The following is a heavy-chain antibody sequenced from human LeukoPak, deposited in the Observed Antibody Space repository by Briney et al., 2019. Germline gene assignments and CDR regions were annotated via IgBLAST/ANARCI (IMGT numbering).Heavy chain of an antibody. CDR3: AGGGHFGY. Sequence: GGSLGLSFSGSEFTFSNYWMTWFGQAPGKGLEWVASINQDGSEKYYVDSIKGRFTISRDNAKNSLYHLQMNSLRAEDTAVYYCAGGGHFGYWGQGTLVTVSS. V-gene: IGHV3-7*01. CDR2: INQDGSEK. J-gene: IGHJ4*02. CDR1: EFTFSNYW.